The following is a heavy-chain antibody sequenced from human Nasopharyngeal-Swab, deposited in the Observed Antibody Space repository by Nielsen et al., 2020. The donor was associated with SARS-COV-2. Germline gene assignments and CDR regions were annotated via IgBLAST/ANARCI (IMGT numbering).Heavy chain of an antibody. CDR2: IYPGDSDT. D-gene: IGHD2-21*01. J-gene: IGHJ4*02. V-gene: IGHV5-51*01. Sequence: GESLKISCKGSGYSFTSYWIGWVRQMPGKGLEWMGIIYPGDSDTRYSPSFQGQVTISADKSISTAYLQWSSLKASYTAMYYCARHGNIVVAPADYWCQGTLVTVSS. CDR1: GYSFTSYW. CDR3: ARHGNIVVAPADY.